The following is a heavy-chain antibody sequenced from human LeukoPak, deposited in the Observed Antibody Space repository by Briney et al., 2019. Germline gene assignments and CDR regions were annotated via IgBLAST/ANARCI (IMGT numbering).Heavy chain of an antibody. CDR3: ARDRTGTTDY. D-gene: IGHD1-1*01. CDR1: AYTFTVYY. V-gene: IGHV1-2*02. Sequence: ASVTVSFTSSAYTFTVYYMHWLRQAPGQGLEWMGWTNPNRGGTNYGQKFQGRVTMTRNTSISTAYMELSRLRSDDTGVYYCARDRTGTTDYWGQGNLVTVSS. CDR2: TNPNRGGT. J-gene: IGHJ4*02.